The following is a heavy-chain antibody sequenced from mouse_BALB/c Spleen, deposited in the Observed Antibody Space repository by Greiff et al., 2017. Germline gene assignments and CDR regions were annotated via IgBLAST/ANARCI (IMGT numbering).Heavy chain of an antibody. CDR3: VSRGEDEDYDDGIDY. CDR1: GYSFTSYW. J-gene: IGHJ2*01. Sequence: VQLLQSGPQLVRPGASVKISCTASGYSFTSYWMHWVKQSPGQGLEWIGMIGPSDSETRLNQKFKDKATLTVDKSSNTAYMQLSSPTSEDSAVYYGVSRGEDEDYDDGIDYWGQGTTVTVS. V-gene: IGHV1S127*01. CDR2: IGPSDSET. D-gene: IGHD2-4*01.